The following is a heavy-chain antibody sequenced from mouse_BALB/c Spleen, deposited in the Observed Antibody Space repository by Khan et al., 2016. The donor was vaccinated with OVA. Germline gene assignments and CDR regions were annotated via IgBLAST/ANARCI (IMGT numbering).Heavy chain of an antibody. D-gene: IGHD1-1*01. CDR3: ARVYGGDFDY. V-gene: IGHV3-2*02. CDR2: ITYSGNT. CDR1: GYSITSDYA. J-gene: IGHJ2*01. Sequence: EVQLQESGPGLVKPSQSLSLTCNATGYSITSDYAWNWIRKFPGNQLEWMGYITYSGNTKYNPSLKSRISITQDTSKNQFFLQLNSVTIEDTATYYCARVYGGDFDYWGQGTTLTVSS.